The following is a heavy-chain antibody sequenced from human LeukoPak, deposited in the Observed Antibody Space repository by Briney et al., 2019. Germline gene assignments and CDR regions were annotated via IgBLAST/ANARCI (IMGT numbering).Heavy chain of an antibody. Sequence: VASVKVSCKASGGTFSSYAISWVRQAPGQGLEWMGGIIPIFGTANYAQKFQGRVTITADESTSTAYMELSSLRSEDTAVYYCASAGYCSSTSCLRRFDYWGQGTLVTVSS. CDR3: ASAGYCSSTSCLRRFDY. J-gene: IGHJ4*02. D-gene: IGHD2-2*01. V-gene: IGHV1-69*13. CDR2: IIPIFGTA. CDR1: GGTFSSYA.